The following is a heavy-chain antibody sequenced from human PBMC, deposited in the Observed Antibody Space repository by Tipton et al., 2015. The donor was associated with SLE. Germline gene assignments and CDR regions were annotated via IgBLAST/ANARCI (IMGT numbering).Heavy chain of an antibody. CDR1: GASISSGNYF. CDR3: ARRFYASGGFWSPSYWFFDR. V-gene: IGHV4-61*01. CDR2: ISDTGST. J-gene: IGHJ2*01. Sequence: LRLSCTVSGASISSGNYFYTWIRQPPGKGLEWIGHISDTGSTNYNPSLKSRVTISGDTSNNQLSLKLTSVTAADTAVYYCARRFYASGGFWSPSYWFFDRWGRGTLVTVSS. D-gene: IGHD3-10*01.